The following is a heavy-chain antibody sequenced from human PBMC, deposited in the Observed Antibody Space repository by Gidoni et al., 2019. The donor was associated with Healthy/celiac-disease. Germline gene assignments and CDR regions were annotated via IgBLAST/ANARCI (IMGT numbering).Heavy chain of an antibody. CDR1: GYTFTSYY. D-gene: IGHD6-13*01. V-gene: IGHV1-46*01. Sequence: QVQLVQSGAEVKKPGASVKVSCKASGYTFTSYYMHWVRQAPGQGLEWMGIINPSGGSTSYAQKFQGRVTMTRDTSTSTVYMELSSLRSEDTAVYYCARVIIAAAGADAFDIWGQGTMVTVSS. J-gene: IGHJ3*02. CDR3: ARVIIAAAGADAFDI. CDR2: INPSGGST.